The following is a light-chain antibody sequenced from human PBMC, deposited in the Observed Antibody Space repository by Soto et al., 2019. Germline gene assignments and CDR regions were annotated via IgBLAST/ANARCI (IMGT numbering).Light chain of an antibody. V-gene: IGKV3-11*01. Sequence: EIVLTQPPATLSLSPGETATLSCRASQSVSRHLAWYQQKPGQAPRLLIYGAFNRATGIPARFSGSGSGADFTLTISSLEPEDFAVYYCQQRNIWPPVTFGQGTRLEIK. CDR1: QSVSRH. CDR3: QQRNIWPPVT. CDR2: GAF. J-gene: IGKJ5*01.